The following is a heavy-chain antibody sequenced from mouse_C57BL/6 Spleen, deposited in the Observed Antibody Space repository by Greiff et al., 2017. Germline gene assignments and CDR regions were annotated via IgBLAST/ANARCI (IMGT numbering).Heavy chain of an antibody. J-gene: IGHJ4*01. CDR2: ISSGSSTI. Sequence: EVKLVESGGGLVKPGGSLKLSCAASGFTFSDYGMHWVRQAPEKGLEWVAYISSGSSTIYYADTVKGRFTISRDNDKNTLFLQMTSLRSEDTDMYYCARARTGAMDYWGQGTSVTVSS. V-gene: IGHV5-17*01. CDR3: ARARTGAMDY. CDR1: GFTFSDYG.